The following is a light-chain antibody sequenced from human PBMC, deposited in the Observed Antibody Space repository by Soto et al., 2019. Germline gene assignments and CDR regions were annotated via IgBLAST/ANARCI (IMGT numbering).Light chain of an antibody. V-gene: IGKV3-20*01. CDR2: GAS. Sequence: EILLTQSPGTLSLSPGERATLSCRASQSVSSSYLSCYQLKPGQAPRLLIYGASSRATGIPDRFSGSGSGTDFTLPISSLEPEVFAVYYCQQYGYSFRAFGQGTKVEL. CDR1: QSVSSSY. J-gene: IGKJ1*01. CDR3: QQYGYSFRA.